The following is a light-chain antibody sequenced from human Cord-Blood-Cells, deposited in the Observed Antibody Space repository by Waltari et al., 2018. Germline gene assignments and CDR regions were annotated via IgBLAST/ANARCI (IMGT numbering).Light chain of an antibody. V-gene: IGKV3-15*01. CDR1: QSVSST. J-gene: IGKJ1*01. CDR3: QQYNNWPPWT. CDR2: GAS. Sequence: EIVMTQSPATQSVSPGERATLTCRASQSVSSTLAWYQQKPGQAPRLLIYGASTRATSIPARFSGSGSGTEFTLTISSLQSEDFAVYYCQQYNNWPPWTFGQGTKVEIK.